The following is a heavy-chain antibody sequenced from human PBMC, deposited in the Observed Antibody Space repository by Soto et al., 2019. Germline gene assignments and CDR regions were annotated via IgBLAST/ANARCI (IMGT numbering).Heavy chain of an antibody. CDR3: ARDGDGYNY. CDR1: GGSISTYY. CDR2: VHYSGST. Sequence: SLTCTVSGGSISTYYWTWIRQPPGKGLEWIGYVHYSGSTSYNPSLKSRVTISVDTSKNQFSLKLSSVTAADTAVYYCARDGDGYNYWGQGTLVTVSS. D-gene: IGHD5-12*01. J-gene: IGHJ4*02. V-gene: IGHV4-59*01.